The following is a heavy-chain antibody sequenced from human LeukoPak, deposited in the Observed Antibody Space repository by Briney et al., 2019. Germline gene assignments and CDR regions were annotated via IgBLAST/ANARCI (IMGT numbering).Heavy chain of an antibody. CDR3: AKYCSSTSCPRGYSYGYRQDAFDI. V-gene: IGHV4-30-4*01. J-gene: IGHJ3*02. D-gene: IGHD2-2*01. Sequence: SETLSLTCTVSGGSVSSGDYYWSWIRQPPGKGLEWIGYIYYSGSTYYNPSLKSRVTISVDTSKNQFSLKLSSVTAADTAVYYCAKYCSSTSCPRGYSYGYRQDAFDIWGQGTMVTVSS. CDR1: GGSVSSGDYY. CDR2: IYYSGST.